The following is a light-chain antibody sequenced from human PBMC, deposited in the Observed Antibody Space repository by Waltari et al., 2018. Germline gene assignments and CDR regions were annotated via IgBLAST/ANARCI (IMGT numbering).Light chain of an antibody. J-gene: IGKJ2*01. V-gene: IGKV1D-16*01. CDR2: KAS. Sequence: DIKLTQSQSSLSASGGDRVTITCRASQGISSWLAWYQQKPGKAPKLLIYKASSLQGGAPSRFSGSGSGPDFTLTISSLQPEDFATYYCQQYSSPPYNFGQGTKVEI. CDR3: QQYSSPPYN. CDR1: QGISSW.